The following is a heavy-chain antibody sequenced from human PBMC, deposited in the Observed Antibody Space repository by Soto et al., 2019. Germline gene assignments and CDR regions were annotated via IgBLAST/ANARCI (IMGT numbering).Heavy chain of an antibody. CDR2: IYPGDSDT. D-gene: IGHD3-3*01. J-gene: IGHJ4*02. Sequence: GESLKISCKGSGYSFTSYWIRWVRQMLEKGLEWMGIIYPGDSDTRYSPSFQGQVTISADKSISTAYLQWSSLKASDTAMYYCASLVRFLEGYIYASSLYQAGYYLHYWDQGPLVTVS. V-gene: IGHV5-51*01. CDR1: GYSFTSYW. CDR3: ASLVRFLEGYIYASSLYQAGYYLHY.